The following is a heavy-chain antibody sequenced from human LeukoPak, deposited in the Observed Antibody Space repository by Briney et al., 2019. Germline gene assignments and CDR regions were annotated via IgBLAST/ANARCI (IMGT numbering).Heavy chain of an antibody. CDR1: GGSFSGYY. V-gene: IGHV4-34*01. CDR2: INHSGST. D-gene: IGHD4-17*01. Sequence: SETLSLTCAVYGGSFSGYYWSWIRQPPGRGLEWIGEINHSGSTNYNPSLKSRVTISVDTSKNQFSLKLSSVTAADTAVYYCARGHYGDYRWPYYFDYWGQGTLVTVSS. J-gene: IGHJ4*02. CDR3: ARGHYGDYRWPYYFDY.